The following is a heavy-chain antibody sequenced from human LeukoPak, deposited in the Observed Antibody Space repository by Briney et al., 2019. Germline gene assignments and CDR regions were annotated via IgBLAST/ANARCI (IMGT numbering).Heavy chain of an antibody. Sequence: GGSLRLSCAASGFTFINYAMHWVRQAPGKGLEYVSAISSNGGSTYYANSVKGRFTISRDNSKNTLYLQMGSLRAEDMAVYYCTRRSRIHYDNSGYYHYWGQGTLVTVSS. V-gene: IGHV3-64*01. CDR2: ISSNGGST. D-gene: IGHD3-22*01. CDR1: GFTFINYA. CDR3: TRRSRIHYDNSGYYHY. J-gene: IGHJ4*02.